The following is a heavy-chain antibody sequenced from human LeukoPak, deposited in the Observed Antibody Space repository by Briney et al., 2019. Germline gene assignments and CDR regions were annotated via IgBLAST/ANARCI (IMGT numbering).Heavy chain of an antibody. CDR3: ARAIASLLAAAGREFDY. CDR2: INPNSGGT. V-gene: IGHV1-2*02. J-gene: IGHJ4*02. D-gene: IGHD6-13*01. CDR1: GYTFTCYY. Sequence: ASVKVSCKASGYTFTCYYMHWVRQAPGQGLEWMGWINPNSGGTNYAQKFQGRVTMTRDTSISTAYMELSRLRSDDTAVYYCARAIASLLAAAGREFDYWGQGTLVTVSS.